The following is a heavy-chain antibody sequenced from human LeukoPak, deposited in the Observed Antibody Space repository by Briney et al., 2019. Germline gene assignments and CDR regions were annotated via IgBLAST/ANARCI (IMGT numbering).Heavy chain of an antibody. CDR3: ATDYYGSGSYYMALTYYFDY. D-gene: IGHD3-10*01. V-gene: IGHV3-53*01. Sequence: PGGSLRLSCAASGFTVSSNYMSWVRQAPGKGLEWVSVIYSGGSTYYADSVKGRFTISRDNSKNTLYLQMNSLRAEDTAVYYCATDYYGSGSYYMALTYYFDYWGQGTLVTVSS. CDR1: GFTVSSNY. CDR2: IYSGGST. J-gene: IGHJ4*02.